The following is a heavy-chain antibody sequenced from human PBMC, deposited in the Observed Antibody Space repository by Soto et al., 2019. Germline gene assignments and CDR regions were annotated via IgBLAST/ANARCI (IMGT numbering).Heavy chain of an antibody. J-gene: IGHJ4*02. D-gene: IGHD3-3*01. Sequence: ASVTVSCKVSGYTLTELSMHWVRQAPGKGLEWMGGFDPEDGETIYAQKFQGRVTMTEDTSTDTAYMELSSLRSEDTAVYYCATGPPIFGVVILDYWGQGTLVTVSS. V-gene: IGHV1-24*01. CDR1: GYTLTELS. CDR3: ATGPPIFGVVILDY. CDR2: FDPEDGET.